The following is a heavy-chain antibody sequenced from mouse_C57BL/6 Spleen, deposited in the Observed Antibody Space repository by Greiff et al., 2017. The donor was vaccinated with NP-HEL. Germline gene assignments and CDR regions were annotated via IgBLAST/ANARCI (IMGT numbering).Heavy chain of an antibody. CDR2: IYPGSGNT. Sequence: QVQLQQSGAELVRPGASVKLSCKASGYTFTDYYINWVKQRPGQGLEWIARIYPGSGNTYYNEKFKGKATLTAENSSSTAYMQLSSLTSEDSAVYCCAKSGGCSLAYWGQGTPVTVSS. D-gene: IGHD1-1*02. V-gene: IGHV1-76*01. CDR1: GYTFTDYY. CDR3: AKSGGCSLAY. J-gene: IGHJ3*01.